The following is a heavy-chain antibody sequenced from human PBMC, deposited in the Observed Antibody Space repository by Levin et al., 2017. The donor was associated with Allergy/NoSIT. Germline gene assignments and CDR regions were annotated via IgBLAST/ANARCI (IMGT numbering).Heavy chain of an antibody. CDR1: GFNVSDNY. CDR3: ARDRGSAILGSVFDY. J-gene: IGHJ4*02. Sequence: GGSLRLSCAATGFNVSDNYMSWVRQAPGKGLEWVSTLYSGGHTYYADSVKARFSISRDNSKNTLYLQMNSLRAEDTAVYYCARDRGSAILGSVFDYWDQGTLVTVSS. D-gene: IGHD5-24*01. CDR2: LYSGGHT. V-gene: IGHV3-53*01.